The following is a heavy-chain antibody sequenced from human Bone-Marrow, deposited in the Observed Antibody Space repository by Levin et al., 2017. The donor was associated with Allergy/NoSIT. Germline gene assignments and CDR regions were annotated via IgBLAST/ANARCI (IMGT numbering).Heavy chain of an antibody. D-gene: IGHD3-3*02. J-gene: IGHJ5*01. CDR3: AKGAISSARVNWFDS. CDR2: ISGSGDNT. V-gene: IGHV3-23*01. CDR1: GFTFSNYA. Sequence: AGGSLRLSCAASGFTFSNYAMSWIRQAPGKGLEWVSPISGSGDNTYYADSVKGRFTISRDNSKNTLYLQMNSLRAEDTAVYYCAKGAISSARVNWFDSWGQGTLVTVSS.